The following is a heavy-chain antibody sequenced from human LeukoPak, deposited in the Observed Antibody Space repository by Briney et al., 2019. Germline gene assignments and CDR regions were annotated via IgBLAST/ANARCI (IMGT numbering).Heavy chain of an antibody. J-gene: IGHJ4*02. Sequence: PSETLSLTCAVYGGSFSGYYWSWIRQPPGKGLEWIGEINHSGSTNYNPSLKSRVTISVDTSKNQFSLKLSSVTAADTAVYYCARHGYSSSWYLGSGFGYWGQGTLVTVSS. CDR1: GGSFSGYY. D-gene: IGHD6-13*01. V-gene: IGHV4-34*01. CDR3: ARHGYSSSWYLGSGFGY. CDR2: INHSGST.